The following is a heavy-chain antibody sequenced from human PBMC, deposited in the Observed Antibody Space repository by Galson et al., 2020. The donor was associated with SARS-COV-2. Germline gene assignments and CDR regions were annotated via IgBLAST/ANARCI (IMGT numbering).Heavy chain of an antibody. Sequence: GGSLRLSCAASGFIFSNYWMSWVRQAPGKGLEWVANIKQDGSEKNYVDSVKGRFTISRDNSKNSLYLQMDSLRADDTAVYYCSSHGTFDYWGQGTLVTVSS. V-gene: IGHV3-7*01. CDR2: IKQDGSEK. D-gene: IGHD6-13*01. CDR3: SSHGTFDY. J-gene: IGHJ4*02. CDR1: GFIFSNYW.